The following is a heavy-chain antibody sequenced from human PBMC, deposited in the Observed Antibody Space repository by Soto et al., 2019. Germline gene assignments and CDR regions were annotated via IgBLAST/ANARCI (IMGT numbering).Heavy chain of an antibody. D-gene: IGHD3-3*01. CDR2: ISSSSSTI. CDR3: ARESRFLEWLSLNWFDP. V-gene: IGHV3-48*02. J-gene: IGHJ5*02. CDR1: GFTFSSYS. Sequence: GGSLRLSCAASGFTFSSYSMNWVRQAPGKGLDLVSYISSSSSTIYYADSVKGRFTIFRDNAKNSLYLQMNSLRDEDTAVYYCARESRFLEWLSLNWFDPWGQGTLVTVSS.